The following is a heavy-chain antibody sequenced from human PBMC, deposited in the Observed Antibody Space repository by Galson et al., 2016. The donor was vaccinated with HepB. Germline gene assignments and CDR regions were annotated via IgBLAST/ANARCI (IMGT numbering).Heavy chain of an antibody. J-gene: IGHJ4*02. CDR3: TTLSPWANFDY. V-gene: IGHV3-15*01. CDR1: GFTFSTAW. D-gene: IGHD5-12*01. CDR2: SKGKTDGGTT. Sequence: SLRLSCAASGFTFSTAWMTWVRQAPGKGLEWVGRSKGKTDGGTTDYAAPVKDRFTISRDDSKNTLYLQMNSLKMEDTAVYYCTTLSPWANFDYWGQGTLVTVSS.